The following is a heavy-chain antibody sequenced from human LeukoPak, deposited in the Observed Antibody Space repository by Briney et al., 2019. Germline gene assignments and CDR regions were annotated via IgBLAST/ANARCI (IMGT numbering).Heavy chain of an antibody. J-gene: IGHJ6*03. Sequence: GGSLRLSCAASGFTFSSYWMSWVRQAPGKGLEWVANIKQDGSEKYYVDSVKGRFTISRDNAKNSLYLQMNSLRAEDTAVYYCARGVRGYSYANYYYYYYMDVWGKETTVTVSS. CDR1: GFTFSSYW. CDR3: ARGVRGYSYANYYYYYYMDV. V-gene: IGHV3-7*01. D-gene: IGHD5-18*01. CDR2: IKQDGSEK.